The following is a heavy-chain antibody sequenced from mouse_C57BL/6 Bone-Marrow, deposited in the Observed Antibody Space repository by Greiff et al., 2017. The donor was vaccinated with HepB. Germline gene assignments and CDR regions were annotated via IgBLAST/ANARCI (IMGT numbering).Heavy chain of an antibody. V-gene: IGHV10-3*01. J-gene: IGHJ1*03. D-gene: IGHD1-1*01. Sequence: EVQGVESGGGLVQPKGSLKLSCAASGFTFNTYAMHWVRQAPGKGLEWVARIRSKSSNYATYYADSVKDRFTISRDDSQSMLYLQMNNLKTEDTAMYYCVRPNYYGSHWYFDVWGTGTTVTVSS. CDR1: GFTFNTYA. CDR3: VRPNYYGSHWYFDV. CDR2: IRSKSSNYAT.